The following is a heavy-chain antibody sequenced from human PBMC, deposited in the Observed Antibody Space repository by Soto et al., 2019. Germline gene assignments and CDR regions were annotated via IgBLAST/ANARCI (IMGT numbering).Heavy chain of an antibody. Sequence: SVKVSCKASGGTFSSYAISWVRQAPGQGLEWMGGIIPIFGTANYAQKFQGRVTITADESTSTAYMELSSLRSEDTAVYYCARDRGSCGGDCYPFDYWGQGTLVTVSS. CDR1: GGTFSSYA. CDR2: IIPIFGTA. J-gene: IGHJ4*02. CDR3: ARDRGSCGGDCYPFDY. V-gene: IGHV1-69*13. D-gene: IGHD2-21*02.